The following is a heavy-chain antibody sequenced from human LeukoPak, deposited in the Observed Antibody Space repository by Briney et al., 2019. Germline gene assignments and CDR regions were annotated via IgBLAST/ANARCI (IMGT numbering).Heavy chain of an antibody. CDR3: AKDSGYSWFDP. CDR1: GITLSNYG. J-gene: IGHJ5*02. Sequence: PGGPLRLSCAASGITLSNYGMSWVRQAPGKGLEWVAGISWNSGSIGYADSVKGRFTISRDNAKNSLYLQMNSLRAEDTALYYCAKDSGYSWFDPWGQGTLVTVSS. CDR2: ISWNSGSI. D-gene: IGHD3-22*01. V-gene: IGHV3-9*01.